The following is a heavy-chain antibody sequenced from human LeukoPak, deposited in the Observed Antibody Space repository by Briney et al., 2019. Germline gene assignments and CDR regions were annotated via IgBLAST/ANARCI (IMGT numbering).Heavy chain of an antibody. CDR1: GGSISSGGYY. V-gene: IGHV4-31*03. J-gene: IGHJ3*02. Sequence: PSETLSLTCTVSGGSISSGGYYWSWIRQHPGKGLEWIGYIYYSGSTYYNPSLKSRVTISVDTSKNQFSLKLSSVTAADTAVYYCARVDGATTRAFDIWGQGTMATVSS. CDR3: ARVDGATTRAFDI. CDR2: IYYSGST. D-gene: IGHD1-26*01.